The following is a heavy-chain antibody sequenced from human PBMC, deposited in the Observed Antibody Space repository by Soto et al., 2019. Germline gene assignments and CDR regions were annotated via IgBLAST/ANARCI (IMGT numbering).Heavy chain of an antibody. J-gene: IGHJ4*02. V-gene: IGHV1-69*02. CDR1: GDTFSFYT. D-gene: IGHD3-10*01. CDR2: VNPILSMS. CDR3: SMSDGSGYRAFEH. Sequence: QVQLVQSGAELKKPGSSVKVSCKASGDTFSFYTINWVRQAPGLGLEWMGRVNPILSMSNYEQKFQGRVTTTPDSSTMTAYMDLLSLRSEATAFYFCSMSDGSGYRAFEHCGQGAPGTVSS.